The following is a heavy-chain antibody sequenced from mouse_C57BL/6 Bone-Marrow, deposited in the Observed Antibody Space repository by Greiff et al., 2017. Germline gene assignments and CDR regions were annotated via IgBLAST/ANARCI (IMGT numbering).Heavy chain of an antibody. J-gene: IGHJ3*01. CDR2: IDPENGDT. D-gene: IGHD2-4*01. V-gene: IGHV14-4*01. CDR1: GFNIKDDY. CDR3: TCDYDVSWFAY. Sequence: VQLQQSGAELVRPGASVKLSCTASGFNIKDDYMHWVKQRPEQGLEWIGWIDPENGDTEYASKVQGKATITADTSSNTAYLQLSSLASEDTAVYYCTCDYDVSWFAYLGQGTLVTVSA.